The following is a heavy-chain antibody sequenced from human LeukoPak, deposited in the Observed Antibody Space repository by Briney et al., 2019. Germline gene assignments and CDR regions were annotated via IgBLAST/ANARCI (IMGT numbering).Heavy chain of an antibody. D-gene: IGHD2-15*01. CDR2: IYPGDSDT. CDR1: GYSFTSYW. V-gene: IGHV5-51*01. CDR3: ARHVGGPRYCYYGMDV. J-gene: IGHJ6*02. Sequence: GESLKISCKGSGYSFTSYWIGWVRQTPGKGPEWMGIIYPGDSDTRYSPSFQGQVTISADKSISTAYLQWSSLKASDTAMYYCARHVGGPRYCYYGMDVWGQGTTVTVSS.